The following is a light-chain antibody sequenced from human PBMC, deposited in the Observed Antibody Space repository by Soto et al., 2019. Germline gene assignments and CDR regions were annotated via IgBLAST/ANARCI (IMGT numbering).Light chain of an antibody. CDR3: QQYNSYPS. CDR2: KAS. Sequence: DIQMTQSPSTLSASVGDRVTITCRASQSISSWLAWYQQKPGKAPKLLIYKASSLESGVPSRLSGSGSGTXXTXTIXSLQXDDFATYYCQQYNSYPSFGGGTKVEIK. CDR1: QSISSW. J-gene: IGKJ4*01. V-gene: IGKV1-5*03.